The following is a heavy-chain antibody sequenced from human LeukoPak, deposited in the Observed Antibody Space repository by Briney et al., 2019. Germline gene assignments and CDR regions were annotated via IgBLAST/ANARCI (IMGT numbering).Heavy chain of an antibody. J-gene: IGHJ4*02. Sequence: PGGSLRLSCAASGFTFSSYAMSWVRQAPGKGLEWVSAISGSGGSTYYADSVKGRFTISRDNSKNTLYLQMNSLRAEDTAVYYCARDLSSSYYFDYWGQGTLVTVSS. CDR2: ISGSGGST. CDR3: ARDLSSSYYFDY. V-gene: IGHV3-23*01. CDR1: GFTFSSYA. D-gene: IGHD6-13*01.